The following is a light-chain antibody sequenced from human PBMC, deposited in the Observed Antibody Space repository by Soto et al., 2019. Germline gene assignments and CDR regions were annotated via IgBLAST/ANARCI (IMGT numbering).Light chain of an antibody. Sequence: EIVLTQSPGTLSLSPGERATLSCRASQSVSRSYLAWYQQKPGQAPRLLIFGASSRATGIPDRFSGSESGTDLTLTISRLEPEDFAVYSCQQYDSSPHTFGGGTKVEIK. CDR1: QSVSRSY. J-gene: IGKJ4*01. CDR2: GAS. V-gene: IGKV3-20*01. CDR3: QQYDSSPHT.